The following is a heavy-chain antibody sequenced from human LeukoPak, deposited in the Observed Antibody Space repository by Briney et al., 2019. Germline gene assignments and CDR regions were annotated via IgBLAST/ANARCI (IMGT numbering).Heavy chain of an antibody. CDR2: ISANNGNT. J-gene: IGHJ4*02. CDR1: GYTFTSYG. CDR3: ARVRNDYYDSSGYNPPFDY. Sequence: GGSVKVSCKASGYTFTSYGISWVRQAPGQGLEWMEWISANNGNTNYAQKLQGRVTMTTDTSTSTAYMELRSLRSDDTAVYYCARVRNDYYDSSGYNPPFDYWGQGTLVTVSS. V-gene: IGHV1-18*01. D-gene: IGHD3-22*01.